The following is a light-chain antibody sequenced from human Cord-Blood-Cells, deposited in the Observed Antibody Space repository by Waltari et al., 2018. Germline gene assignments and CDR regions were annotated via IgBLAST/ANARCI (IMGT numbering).Light chain of an antibody. CDR3: AAWDDSLNGPV. V-gene: IGLV1-44*01. CDR2: SNK. J-gene: IGLJ3*02. Sequence: QSVLTQPPSASGTPGQRVTISCSGSSSNIGSNTVNWYQQLPGTAPKLLIYSNKHRPSGVPDRFCGSKSGTSASLAISGLQSEDEADYYCAAWDDSLNGPVFGGGTKLTVL. CDR1: SSNIGSNT.